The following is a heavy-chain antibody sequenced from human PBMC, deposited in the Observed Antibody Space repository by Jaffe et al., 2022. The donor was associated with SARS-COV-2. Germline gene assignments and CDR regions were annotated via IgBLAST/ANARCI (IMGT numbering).Heavy chain of an antibody. CDR1: GGSISSYY. V-gene: IGHV4-59*01. CDR2: IYYSGST. Sequence: QVQLQESGPGLVKPSETLSLTCTVSGGSISSYYWSWIRQPPGKGLEWIGYIYYSGSTNYNPSLKSRVTISVDTSKNQFSLKLSSVTAADTAVYYCARDQWLVLGHAFDIWGQGTMVTVSS. J-gene: IGHJ3*02. D-gene: IGHD6-19*01. CDR3: ARDQWLVLGHAFDI.